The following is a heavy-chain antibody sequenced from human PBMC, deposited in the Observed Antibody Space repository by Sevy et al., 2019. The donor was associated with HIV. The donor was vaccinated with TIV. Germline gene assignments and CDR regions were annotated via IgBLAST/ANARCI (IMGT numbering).Heavy chain of an antibody. CDR2: IRSKDYGGTT. V-gene: IGHV3-49*03. CDR1: GFTFGDFA. D-gene: IGHD2-21*01. J-gene: IGHJ6*02. CDR3: TRDGGGGNILASYYYYDMDV. Sequence: GGSLRLSCTTSGFTFGDFAMSWFRQAPGKGLEWVDFIRSKDYGGTTEYAASVKGRFTISRDDSNNIAYMQMNSLKTEDTAVYYCTRDGGGGNILASYYYYDMDVWGQGTTVTVSS.